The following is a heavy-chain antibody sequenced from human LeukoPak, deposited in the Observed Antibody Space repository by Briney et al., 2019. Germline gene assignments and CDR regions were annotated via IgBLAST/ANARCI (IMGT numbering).Heavy chain of an antibody. CDR1: GHTLSELS. J-gene: IGHJ4*02. D-gene: IGHD3-22*01. Sequence: ASVQVSCKLSGHTLSELSMHWVRQAPGKGLEWMGGFDPEHGEIVYAQKFQGRITLTEDTSTDTAYMNLSSLTSDDTAVYYCASSELDGMDYWGQGTLVTVSS. CDR2: FDPEHGEI. V-gene: IGHV1-24*01. CDR3: ASSELDGMDY.